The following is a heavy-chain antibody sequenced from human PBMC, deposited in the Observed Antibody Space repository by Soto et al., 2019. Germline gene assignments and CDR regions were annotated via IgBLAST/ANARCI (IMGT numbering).Heavy chain of an antibody. J-gene: IGHJ4*02. CDR2: TYYRSKWFN. CDR1: GDSVSSNNAA. D-gene: IGHD6-19*01. V-gene: IGHV6-1*01. Sequence: QVQLQQSGPGLVKPSQTLSLTCAISGDSVSSNNAAWHWIRQSPSRGLEWLGRTYYRSKWFNDYAVSVRSRITINPATSKTQSSLQLTSVTPEDTAVYYCARLSERYSSGWTPFDYWRQGTLVTVSS. CDR3: ARLSERYSSGWTPFDY.